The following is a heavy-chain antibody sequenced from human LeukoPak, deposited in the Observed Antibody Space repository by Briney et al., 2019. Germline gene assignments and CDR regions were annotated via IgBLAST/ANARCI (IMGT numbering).Heavy chain of an antibody. D-gene: IGHD3-10*01. Sequence: ASVKVSCKASGYTFTSYGISWVRQAPGQGLEWMGWISAYNGNTNYAQKLQGRVTMTTDTSTSTAYMELRSLRSDDTAVYYCARDSKYYYGSGSSNLDYWGQGTLVTVSS. J-gene: IGHJ4*02. CDR1: GYTFTSYG. CDR2: ISAYNGNT. V-gene: IGHV1-18*01. CDR3: ARDSKYYYGSGSSNLDY.